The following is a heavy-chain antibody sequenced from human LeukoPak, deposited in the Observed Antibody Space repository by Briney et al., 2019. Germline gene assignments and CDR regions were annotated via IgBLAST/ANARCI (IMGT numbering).Heavy chain of an antibody. CDR2: ITGGGDTT. J-gene: IGHJ4*02. V-gene: IGHV3-23*01. D-gene: IGHD2-15*01. Sequence: GGSLRLSCAASGFTFSSYAMTWVRQAPGMGLEWVSSITGGGDTTYYADSVRGRFTISRDNSKNTLSLQTNSLRAEDTAVYYCAKQRSEVVVAATNYWGQGTLVTVSS. CDR1: GFTFSSYA. CDR3: AKQRSEVVVAATNY.